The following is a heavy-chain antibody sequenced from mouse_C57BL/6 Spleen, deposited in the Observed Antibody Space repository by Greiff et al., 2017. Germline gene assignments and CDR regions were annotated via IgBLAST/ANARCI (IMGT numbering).Heavy chain of an antibody. CDR3: ARASVGDYGSSYYYAMDY. Sequence: EVKLMESGPGLVKPSQSLSLTCSVTGYSITSGYYWNWIRQFPGNKLEWMGYISYDGSNNYNPSLKNRISITRDTSKNQFFLKLNSVTTEDTATYYCARASVGDYGSSYYYAMDYWGQGTSVTVSS. CDR2: ISYDGSN. CDR1: GYSITSGYY. V-gene: IGHV3-6*01. D-gene: IGHD1-1*01. J-gene: IGHJ4*01.